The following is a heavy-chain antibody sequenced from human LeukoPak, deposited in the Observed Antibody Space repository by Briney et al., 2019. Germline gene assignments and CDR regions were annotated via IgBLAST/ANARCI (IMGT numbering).Heavy chain of an antibody. CDR3: ARLPQRSDVLTSYANSFDY. CDR1: GASISSSSYY. CDR2: IYYSGST. J-gene: IGHJ4*02. V-gene: IGHV4-39*01. D-gene: IGHD3-9*01. Sequence: PSETLSLTCTVPGASISSSSYYWAWIRQPPGKGLEWIGNIYYSGSTYYNPSLNSRVTISVDTSKNRFSLKLTSVTAADTAVFYCARLPQRSDVLTSYANSFDYWGQGTLVTVSS.